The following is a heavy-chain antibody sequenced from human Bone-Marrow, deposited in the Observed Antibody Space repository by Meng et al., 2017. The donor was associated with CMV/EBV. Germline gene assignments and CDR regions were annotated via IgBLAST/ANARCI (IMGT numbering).Heavy chain of an antibody. V-gene: IGHV1-18*01. D-gene: IGHD2-2*02. CDR1: GYTFTSFD. CDR2: MNPNNGNT. CDR3: ARDWGRVPASCYKEWCFKYYGMDV. Sequence: ASVKVSCKASGYTFTSFDINWVRQATGQGLEWMGWMNPNNGNTNYAQKLQGRVTMTTDTSTSTAYMELRSLRSDDTAVYYCARDWGRVPASCYKEWCFKYYGMDVWGQGTTVTVSS. J-gene: IGHJ6*02.